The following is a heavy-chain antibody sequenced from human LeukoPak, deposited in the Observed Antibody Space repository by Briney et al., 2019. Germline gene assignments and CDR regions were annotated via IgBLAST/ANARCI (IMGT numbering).Heavy chain of an antibody. CDR3: ARGASDFDY. CDR1: GFTFCDYY. V-gene: IGHV3-11*03. Sequence: PGGALRLSRVASGFTFCDYYMMWIRQAPGPVLEWVSYISSSSSYTNYADSVKGRFTISRDNAKNSLYLQMSSLRAEDTAVYYCARGASDFDYWRQEPWSPSPQ. CDR2: ISSSSSYT. D-gene: IGHD4/OR15-4a*01. J-gene: IGHJ4*01.